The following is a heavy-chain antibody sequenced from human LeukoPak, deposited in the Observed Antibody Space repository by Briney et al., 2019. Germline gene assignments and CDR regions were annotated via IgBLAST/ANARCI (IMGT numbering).Heavy chain of an antibody. J-gene: IGHJ4*02. Sequence: ASVNVSCKASGYTFINYGISWVRQAPGQGLEWMGWISTYNSNPSYAQKFQGRVTMSTDTSTSTAYMDLRSLRSDDTAVYYCARSRGVTAYRQEFDYWGQGTLVTVSS. CDR2: ISTYNSNP. V-gene: IGHV1-18*01. CDR1: GYTFINYG. D-gene: IGHD2-21*02. CDR3: ARSRGVTAYRQEFDY.